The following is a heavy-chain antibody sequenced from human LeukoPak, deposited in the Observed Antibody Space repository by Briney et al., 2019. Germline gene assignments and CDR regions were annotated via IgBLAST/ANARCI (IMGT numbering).Heavy chain of an antibody. J-gene: IGHJ6*03. Sequence: GASVRLSCTASGYTFTNYAIHWVRQAPGQRFEGMGWINAANGHTKYSQEFQARITITRDTFATTAYMELSNLRSEDMALYYCARGRGPPNSNRDFYYYYYMDVWGQGTLVTVSS. D-gene: IGHD6-13*01. V-gene: IGHV1-3*03. CDR1: GYTFTNYA. CDR3: ARGRGPPNSNRDFYYYYYMDV. CDR2: INAANGHT.